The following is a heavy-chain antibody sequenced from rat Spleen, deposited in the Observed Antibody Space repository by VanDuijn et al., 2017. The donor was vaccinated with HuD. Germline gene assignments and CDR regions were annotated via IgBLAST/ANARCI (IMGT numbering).Heavy chain of an antibody. CDR3: AKDRVRGTSPYYFDY. CDR1: GFTFSSFA. J-gene: IGHJ2*01. Sequence: EVQLVESGGGLVQPGRSLKLSCAASGFTFSSFAMAWVRQAPTKGLEWVASISYDGGNTYYRDSVKGRFTISRDNAESSLYLQMDSLRSEDTSTYYCAKDRVRGTSPYYFDYWGQGVMVTVSS. CDR2: ISYDGGNT. D-gene: IGHD4-3*01. V-gene: IGHV5-29*01.